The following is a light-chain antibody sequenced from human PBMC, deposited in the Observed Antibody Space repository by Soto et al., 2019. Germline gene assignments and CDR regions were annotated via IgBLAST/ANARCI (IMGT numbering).Light chain of an antibody. CDR3: CSYAGNYIWV. CDR1: SSDVGAYKY. Sequence: QSALTQPRSVSGSPGQSVTISFTGTSSDVGAYKYVPWYQQHPGKAPRLIIYDVIERPSGVPDRFSGSKSGNTASLTISGLQGEDEADYYCCSYAGNYIWVFGGGTKLTVL. V-gene: IGLV2-11*01. J-gene: IGLJ3*02. CDR2: DVI.